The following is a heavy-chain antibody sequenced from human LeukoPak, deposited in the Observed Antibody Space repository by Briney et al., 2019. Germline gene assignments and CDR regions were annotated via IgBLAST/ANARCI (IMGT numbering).Heavy chain of an antibody. CDR2: ISWNSGSI. D-gene: IGHD1-26*01. CDR1: GFTFDDYA. J-gene: IGHJ4*02. Sequence: YPGGSLRLSCAASGFTFDDYAMHWVRQAPGKGLEWVSGISWNSGSIGYADSVKGRFTISRDNAKNSLYLQMNSLRAEDTAVYCCAKLMGELATVDYWGQGTLVTVSS. V-gene: IGHV3-9*01. CDR3: AKLMGELATVDY.